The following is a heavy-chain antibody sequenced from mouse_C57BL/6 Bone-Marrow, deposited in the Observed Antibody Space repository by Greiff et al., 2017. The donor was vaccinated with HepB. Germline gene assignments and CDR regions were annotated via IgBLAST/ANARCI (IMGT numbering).Heavy chain of an antibody. Sequence: EVQLVESGGDLVKPGGSLKLSCAASGFTFSSYGMSWVRQTPDKRLEWVATISSGGSYTYYPDSVKGRFTISRDNAKNTLYLQMRSLKSEDTAMYYCARHGGTLAYWGQGTLVTVSA. D-gene: IGHD3-3*01. J-gene: IGHJ3*01. CDR3: ARHGGTLAY. CDR1: GFTFSSYG. CDR2: ISSGGSYT. V-gene: IGHV5-6*01.